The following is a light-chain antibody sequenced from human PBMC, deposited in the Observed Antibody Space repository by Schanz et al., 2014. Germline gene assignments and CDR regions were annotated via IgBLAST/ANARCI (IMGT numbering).Light chain of an antibody. CDR3: QSYDSSLSGPWV. CDR2: DVS. J-gene: IGLJ3*02. Sequence: QSVLNQPPSASGSPGQSVTISCTGTSSDVGAYDYVSWYQQHPGKVPKLMIYDVSDRPSGVSNRFSGSKSGNTASLTISGLQAEDEADYYCQSYDSSLSGPWVFGGGTKLTVL. V-gene: IGLV2-14*01. CDR1: SSDVGAYDY.